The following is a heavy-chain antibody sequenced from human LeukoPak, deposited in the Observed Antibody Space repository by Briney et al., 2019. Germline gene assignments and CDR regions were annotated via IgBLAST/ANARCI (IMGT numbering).Heavy chain of an antibody. CDR2: IYYSGNT. J-gene: IGHJ3*02. CDR1: GGSISSSSYY. CDR3: ARGPYSYDSSGAFDI. Sequence: PSETLSLTCTVSGGSISSSSYYWGWIRQPPGKGLEWIGSIYYSGNTYYNPSLKSRVTISVDTSKNQFSLKLSSVTAADTAVYFCARGPYSYDSSGAFDIWGQGTMVTVSS. D-gene: IGHD3-22*01. V-gene: IGHV4-39*07.